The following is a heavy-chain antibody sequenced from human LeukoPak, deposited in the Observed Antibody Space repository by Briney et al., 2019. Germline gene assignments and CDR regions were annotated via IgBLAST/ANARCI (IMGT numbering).Heavy chain of an antibody. CDR2: IYYSVTT. J-gene: IGHJ4*02. CDR3: ARDRLRWPKIDY. CDR1: GDSISSSSYY. D-gene: IGHD4-23*01. V-gene: IGHV4-39*07. Sequence: SETLSLTCTVSGDSISSSSYYWGWIRQPRGKGLEWIGSIYYSVTTYYNPSLKSRVTISVDTSKNQFSLKLSSVTAADTAVYYCARDRLRWPKIDYWGQGTLVTVSS.